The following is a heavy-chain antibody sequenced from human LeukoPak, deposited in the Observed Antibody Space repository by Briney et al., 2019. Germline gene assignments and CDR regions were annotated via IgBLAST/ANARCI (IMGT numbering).Heavy chain of an antibody. CDR3: ARDIRGYYYDSSGYLH. V-gene: IGHV3-66*01. CDR2: IYSGGST. CDR1: GFIFSTYA. Sequence: PGGSLRLSCAASGFIFSTYAMSWVRQAPGKGLEWVSVIYSGGSTYYADSVKGRFTISRDNSKNTLYLQMNSLRAEDTAVYYCARDIRGYYYDSSGYLHWGQGTLVTVSS. J-gene: IGHJ4*02. D-gene: IGHD3-22*01.